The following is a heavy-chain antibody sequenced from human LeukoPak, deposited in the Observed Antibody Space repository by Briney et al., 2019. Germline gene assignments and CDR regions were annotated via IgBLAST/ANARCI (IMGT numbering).Heavy chain of an antibody. CDR3: AQLRRWLNWYYDDFEI. CDR1: GYSINNCDY. V-gene: IGHV4-38-2*01. D-gene: IGHD5-24*01. CDR2: ICHSGST. Sequence: WGTLTLTCAASGYSINNCDYRGCLRHPPRGGVGVIGSICHSGSTDYDASLKSRFTISRDTAKNPFYLKMSSLSAADTAVYYCAQLRRWLNWYYDDFEIWGKGVMVT. J-gene: IGHJ3*02.